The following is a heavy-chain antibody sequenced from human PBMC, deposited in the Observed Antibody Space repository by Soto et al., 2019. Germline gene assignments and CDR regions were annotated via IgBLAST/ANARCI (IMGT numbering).Heavy chain of an antibody. Sequence: QVQLQESGPGLVKPSGTLSLTCAVSGGSISSSNWWSWVRQPPGKGLEWIGEIYHSGSTNYNPSLKSRVTISVDKSKNAFALKLSSVTAADTAVYSCAGAPWDGYTGYYFDYWGQGTLVTVSS. J-gene: IGHJ4*02. V-gene: IGHV4-4*02. D-gene: IGHD5-18*01. CDR1: GGSISSSNW. CDR3: AGAPWDGYTGYYFDY. CDR2: IYHSGST.